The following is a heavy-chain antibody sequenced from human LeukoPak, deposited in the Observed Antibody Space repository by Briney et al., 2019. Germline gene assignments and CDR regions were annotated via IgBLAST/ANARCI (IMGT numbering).Heavy chain of an antibody. J-gene: IGHJ5*02. CDR3: ARGGEAVPISPYDYVMHP. CDR2: INPSGGST. Sequence: ASVTVSCKASGYTFTSYYMHWVRQAPGQGLEWMGLINPSGGSTSYAQKFQGRVTMTRDPSISTAYMDLSNLRSEDTAVYYCARGGEAVPISPYDYVMHPWGQGTLVTVSS. V-gene: IGHV1-46*01. CDR1: GYTFTSYY. D-gene: IGHD3-16*01.